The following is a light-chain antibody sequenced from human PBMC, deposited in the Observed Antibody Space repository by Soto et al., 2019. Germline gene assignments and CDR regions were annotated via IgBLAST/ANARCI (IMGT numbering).Light chain of an antibody. V-gene: IGKV3-20*01. CDR2: DAS. CDR3: QQYGSSPWT. J-gene: IGKJ1*01. CDR1: QSVSSGY. Sequence: EIVLTQSPGTLSLSPGERATLSCLASQSVSSGYLAWYQQEPGQAPRLLIYDASSRGTGIPDRFSGSGSGTDFTLTISSLEPEDFAVYYCQQYGSSPWTFGPGTKVDIK.